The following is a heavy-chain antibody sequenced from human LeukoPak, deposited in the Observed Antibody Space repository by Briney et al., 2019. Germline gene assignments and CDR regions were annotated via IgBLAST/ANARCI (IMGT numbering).Heavy chain of an antibody. Sequence: ASVKVSCKVSGYTLTELSMHWVRQAPGKGLEWMGGFDPEDGETIYAQKFQGRVTMTEDTSTDTAYMGLSSLRSEDTAVYYCATDGSMVRGVPALGYWGQGTLVTVSS. CDR1: GYTLTELS. CDR2: FDPEDGET. V-gene: IGHV1-24*01. CDR3: ATDGSMVRGVPALGY. D-gene: IGHD3-10*01. J-gene: IGHJ4*02.